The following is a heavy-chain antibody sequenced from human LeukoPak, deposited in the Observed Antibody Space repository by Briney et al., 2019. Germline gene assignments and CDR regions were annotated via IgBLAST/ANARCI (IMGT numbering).Heavy chain of an antibody. Sequence: GGSLRLSCAASGFTFSSYAMHWVRQAPGKGLEWVANIKQDGSEKFYVDSVKGRFTISRDNAKNSLYLQMNSLRAEDTAVYYCARDRHDYTHYFDYWGQGTLVTVSS. CDR1: GFTFSSYA. CDR3: ARDRHDYTHYFDY. V-gene: IGHV3-7*01. CDR2: IKQDGSEK. D-gene: IGHD4-11*01. J-gene: IGHJ4*02.